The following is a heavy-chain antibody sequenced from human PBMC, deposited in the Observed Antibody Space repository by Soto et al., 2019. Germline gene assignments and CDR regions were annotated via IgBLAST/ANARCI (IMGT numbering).Heavy chain of an antibody. J-gene: IGHJ5*02. V-gene: IGHV4-59*08. CDR2: IYYSGTS. CDR1: GDSVTSHY. CDR3: ARHESGIYCTSSTCYLLGGWFDP. D-gene: IGHD2-2*01. Sequence: TSETLSLTCSFSGDSVTSHYLTWIRQSPEKGLEWIGSIYYSGTSYYNPSLKSRLTISVDTSKNQFSLKLSSVTAADTAVYYCARHESGIYCTSSTCYLLGGWFDPWGQGALVTVSS.